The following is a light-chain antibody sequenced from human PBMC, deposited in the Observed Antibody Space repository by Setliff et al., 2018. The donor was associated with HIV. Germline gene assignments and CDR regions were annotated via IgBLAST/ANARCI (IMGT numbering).Light chain of an antibody. V-gene: IGKV4-1*01. CDR3: QQYNSAPRT. Sequence: DIVMTQSPDSLAVSLGERATINCKSSQSVLHSPNNKNYLAWYQQKPGQPPNLLIYWASTRKSGVPDRFSGSGPGTEFTLTISSLQAEDVAVYYCQQYNSAPRTFGQGTKVDIK. CDR2: WAS. J-gene: IGKJ1*01. CDR1: QSVLHSPNNKNY.